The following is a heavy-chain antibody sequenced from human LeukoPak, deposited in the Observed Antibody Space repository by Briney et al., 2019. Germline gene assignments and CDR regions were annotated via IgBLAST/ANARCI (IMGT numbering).Heavy chain of an antibody. D-gene: IGHD1-26*01. J-gene: IGHJ4*02. Sequence: GGSLRLSCVASGFNFDAYYMNWIRQTPGKGLEWIAYISSSGNTKWYADSVKGRLTISRDDAKSSLYLEMNSLRVEDTGVYFCARHVGGLDYWGPGTKVIVSS. CDR2: ISSSGNTK. V-gene: IGHV3-11*01. CDR1: GFNFDAYY. CDR3: ARHVGGLDY.